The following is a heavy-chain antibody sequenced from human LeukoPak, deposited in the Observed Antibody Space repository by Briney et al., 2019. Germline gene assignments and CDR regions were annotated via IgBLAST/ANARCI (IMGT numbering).Heavy chain of an antibody. CDR2: IYTSGST. Sequence: SEPLSLTCTVSGGSISNYYWNWIRQPPGKGLEWIGYIYTSGSTNYNPSLKSRVTISVDTSKNQFSLKLTSVTAADTAVYYCARLGTRRSSSSYFDYWGQRTLVTVSS. J-gene: IGHJ4*02. D-gene: IGHD6-6*01. V-gene: IGHV4-4*09. CDR3: ARLGTRRSSSSYFDY. CDR1: GGSISNYY.